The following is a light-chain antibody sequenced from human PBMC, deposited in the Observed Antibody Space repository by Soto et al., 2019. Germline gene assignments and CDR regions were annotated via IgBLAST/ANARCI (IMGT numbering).Light chain of an antibody. V-gene: IGKV3-15*01. CDR2: GAS. J-gene: IGKJ2*02. Sequence: EIVMTQSPATLSVSPGERATRSCRASQSVSSNLAWYQQKPGQAPRLLIYGASTRATGIPARFSGSGSGTEFTLIISSLQSEDFAVYYCQQYNNWPPGTFGQGTKLEIQ. CDR1: QSVSSN. CDR3: QQYNNWPPGT.